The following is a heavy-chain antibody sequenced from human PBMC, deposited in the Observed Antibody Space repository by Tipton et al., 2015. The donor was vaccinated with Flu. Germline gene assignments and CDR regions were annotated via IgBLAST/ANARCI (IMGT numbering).Heavy chain of an antibody. J-gene: IGHJ4*02. CDR3: ARHGSYYFDY. Sequence: TLSLTCAVYGGSVSGHYWSWIRQPPGKGLEWIGEINHNGRTNYNPSLKSRVTISVDTSKNQFSLKLSSVNAADTAVYYCARHGSYYFDYWGQGTLVTVSS. V-gene: IGHV4-34*01. CDR1: GGSVSGHY. CDR2: INHNGRT. D-gene: IGHD2-15*01.